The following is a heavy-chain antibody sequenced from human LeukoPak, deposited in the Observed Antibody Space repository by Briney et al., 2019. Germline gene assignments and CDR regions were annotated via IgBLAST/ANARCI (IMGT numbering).Heavy chain of an antibody. J-gene: IGHJ2*01. V-gene: IGHV1-24*01. CDR1: GYTLTELS. CDR3: ATDLSGYFTYWYFDL. D-gene: IGHD3-22*01. Sequence: ASVKVSCKVSGYTLTELSMHWVRQAPGKGLEWMGGFDPEDGETIYAQKFQGRVTMTEDTSTDTAYMELSSLRSEDTAVYYCATDLSGYFTYWYFDLWGRGTLVTVSS. CDR2: FDPEDGET.